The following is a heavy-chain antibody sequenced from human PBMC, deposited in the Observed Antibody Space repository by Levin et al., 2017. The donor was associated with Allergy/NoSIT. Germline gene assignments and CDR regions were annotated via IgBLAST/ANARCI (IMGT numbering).Heavy chain of an antibody. J-gene: IGHJ3*02. CDR3: ARGSINMVRGVMGAFDI. Sequence: PGESLKISCAASGFTFSSYGMHWVRQVPGKGLEWVVVIWYDGTNKYYADSVKGRFTISRDNSKNTLYLQMNSLRAEDTAVYYCARGSINMVRGVMGAFDIWGQGTMVTVSS. CDR2: IWYDGTNK. D-gene: IGHD3-10*01. CDR1: GFTFSSYG. V-gene: IGHV3-33*01.